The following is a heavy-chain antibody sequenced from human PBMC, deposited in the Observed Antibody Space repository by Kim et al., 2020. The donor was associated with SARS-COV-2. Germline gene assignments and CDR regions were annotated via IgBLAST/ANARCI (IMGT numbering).Heavy chain of an antibody. D-gene: IGHD3-10*01. CDR2: ISGSGGST. CDR1: GFTFSSYA. CDR3: AKSILTPRLLWFGETNSVRYGMDV. Sequence: GGFLRLSCAASGFTFSSYAMSWVRQAPGKGLEWVSAISGSGGSTYYADSVKGRFTISRDNSKNTLYLQMNSLRAEDTAVYYCAKSILTPRLLWFGETNSVRYGMDVWGQGTTVTVSS. J-gene: IGHJ6*02. V-gene: IGHV3-23*01.